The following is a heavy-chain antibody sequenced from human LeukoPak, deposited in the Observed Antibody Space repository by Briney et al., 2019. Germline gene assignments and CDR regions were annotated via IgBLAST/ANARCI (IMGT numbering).Heavy chain of an antibody. J-gene: IGHJ4*02. Sequence: SETLSLTCSVSGSFIGGYFWSWLRLPAGKGLEWIGYIFYNGYRDSNPSLKSRVTLSVDTSTNQFSLKLSSVTAADTAVYYCASGMVYARDWGQGTLVTVSS. CDR3: ASGMVYARD. D-gene: IGHD2-8*01. V-gene: IGHV4-59*06. CDR1: GSFIGGYF. CDR2: IFYNGYR.